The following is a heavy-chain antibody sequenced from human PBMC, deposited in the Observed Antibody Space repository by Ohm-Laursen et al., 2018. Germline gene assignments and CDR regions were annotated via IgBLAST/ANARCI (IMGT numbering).Heavy chain of an antibody. Sequence: SSLRLSCAASGFTFSSYGMHWVRQAPGKGLEWVAVISYDGSNKYYADSVKGRFTISRDNSKNTLYLQMNSLTAEDTAAYYCEGKGPQQLYWGQGTLVTVSS. CDR3: EGKGPQQLY. V-gene: IGHV3-30*03. J-gene: IGHJ4*02. D-gene: IGHD6-13*01. CDR2: ISYDGSNK. CDR1: GFTFSSYG.